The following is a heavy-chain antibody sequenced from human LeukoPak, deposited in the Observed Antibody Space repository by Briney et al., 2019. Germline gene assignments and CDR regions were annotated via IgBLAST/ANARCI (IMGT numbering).Heavy chain of an antibody. J-gene: IGHJ4*02. CDR3: ARQADDSSSSLVYFDY. Sequence: SETLSLTCAVSGGSISSHYWSWIRQPPGKGLEWIGFIYYSGTTKYNPSLKSRVTISADTSKDQFSLKLSSVTAADTAVYYCARQADDSSSSLVYFDYWGQGTLVTVSS. CDR2: IYYSGTT. CDR1: GGSISSHY. D-gene: IGHD6-6*01. V-gene: IGHV4-59*08.